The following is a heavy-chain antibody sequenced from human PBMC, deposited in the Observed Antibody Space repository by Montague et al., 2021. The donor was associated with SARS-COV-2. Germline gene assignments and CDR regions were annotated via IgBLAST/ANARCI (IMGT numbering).Heavy chain of an antibody. CDR1: GGSISNKY. V-gene: IGHV4-34*01. J-gene: IGHJ4*02. CDR2: GNHNSST. D-gene: IGHD1-26*01. Sequence: SETLSLTCAVYGGSISNKYWTWSRQPQGKGMGWVGEGNHNSSTNYNPCFNRRVTISVDTSKNQFSLKVRTITAADTAVYYCSRGLMSGSYYLGLDYWGQGTLVTVSS. CDR3: SRGLMSGSYYLGLDY.